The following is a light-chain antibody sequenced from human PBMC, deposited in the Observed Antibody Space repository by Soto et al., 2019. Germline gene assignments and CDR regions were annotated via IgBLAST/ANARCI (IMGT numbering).Light chain of an antibody. CDR2: AAS. CDR3: QQHGGAPPVT. V-gene: IGKV1-27*01. Sequence: DIQMTQSPSSLSASVGDTVTITCRASQGISNNLAWYQQKPGKVPRLLIYAASTLQLGARSRFSGRGSGTDFSLTISSLQPEDVATYYCQQHGGAPPVTFGPGTKVDVK. CDR1: QGISNN. J-gene: IGKJ3*01.